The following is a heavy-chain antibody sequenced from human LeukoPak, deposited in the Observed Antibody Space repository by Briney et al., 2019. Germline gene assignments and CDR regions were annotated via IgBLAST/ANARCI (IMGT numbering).Heavy chain of an antibody. J-gene: IGHJ4*02. CDR3: ARDITGHPD. V-gene: IGHV1-69*04. D-gene: IGHD3-3*01. CDR1: GGTFSSYA. Sequence: GASVKVFCKASGGTFSSYAISWVRQAPGQGLEWMGRIIPILGIANYAQKFQGRVTITADKSTSTAYMELSSLRSEDTAVYYCARDITGHPDWGQGTLVTVSS. CDR2: IIPILGIA.